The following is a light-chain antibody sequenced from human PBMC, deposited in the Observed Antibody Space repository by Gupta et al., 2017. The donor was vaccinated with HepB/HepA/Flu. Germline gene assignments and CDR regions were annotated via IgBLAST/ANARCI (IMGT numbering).Light chain of an antibody. V-gene: IGLV2-11*01. Sequence: QSALTQPRSVSGSPGQSVTISCTGTDNDIGYYNCVSWYQHHPGKAPKLMISDVTDRPSGVPDRFSGSKSGNTASLTISGLQADDEADYYCCSYAGSYTYVFGTGSKVTVL. CDR3: CSYAGSYTYV. CDR1: DNDIGYYNC. J-gene: IGLJ1*01. CDR2: DVT.